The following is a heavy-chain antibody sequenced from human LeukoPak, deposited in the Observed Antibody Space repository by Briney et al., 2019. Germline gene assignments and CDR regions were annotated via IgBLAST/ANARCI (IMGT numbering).Heavy chain of an antibody. V-gene: IGHV4-59*01. Sequence: SETLSLTCTVSGGSISSYYWSWIRQPPGKELEWIGYIYYSGSTNYNPSLKSRVTISADTSKNQFSLKLSSVTAADTAVYYCARVDSSSWKDWGQGTLVTVSS. D-gene: IGHD6-13*01. CDR1: GGSISSYY. CDR3: ARVDSSSWKD. J-gene: IGHJ4*02. CDR2: IYYSGST.